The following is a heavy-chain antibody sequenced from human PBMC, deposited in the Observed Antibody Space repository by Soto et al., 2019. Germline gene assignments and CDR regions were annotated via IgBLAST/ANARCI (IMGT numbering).Heavy chain of an antibody. J-gene: IGHJ6*02. Sequence: GGSLRLSCTASGVTFSSYWMSWVRQAPGKGREWVANIKQDGSEKYYVDSVKGRFTISRDNAKNSLYLQMNSLRAEDTAVYYCARRGAYDFWSGYYFSLYYGMDVWGQGTTVTVSS. CDR1: GVTFSSYW. CDR2: IKQDGSEK. D-gene: IGHD3-3*01. CDR3: ARRGAYDFWSGYYFSLYYGMDV. V-gene: IGHV3-7*01.